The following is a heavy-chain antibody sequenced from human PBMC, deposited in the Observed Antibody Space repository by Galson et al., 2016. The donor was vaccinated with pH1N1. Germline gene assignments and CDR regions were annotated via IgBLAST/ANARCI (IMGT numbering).Heavy chain of an antibody. CDR3: ARDHDFGASHPSHYYYGMDV. CDR1: GFSFSNYL. D-gene: IGHD4-17*01. V-gene: IGHV3-7*01. Sequence: SLRLSCAASGFSFSNYLMSWVRQAPGKGLEWVANIKQDGSEKYYVDSVKGRFTISRDNAKNSPYLQMRSLRDEDTAVYYCARDHDFGASHPSHYYYGMDVWGQGTTVTVSS. CDR2: IKQDGSEK. J-gene: IGHJ6*02.